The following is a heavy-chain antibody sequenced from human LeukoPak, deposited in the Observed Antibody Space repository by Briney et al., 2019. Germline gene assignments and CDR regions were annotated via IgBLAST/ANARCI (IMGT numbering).Heavy chain of an antibody. CDR2: IYYSGTS. J-gene: IGHJ5*02. V-gene: IGHV4-59*01. D-gene: IGHD1-26*01. Sequence: PSETLSLTCAVYGGSFSGYYWNWIRQSPGKGLEWIGYIYYSGTSNYNPSLKSRVTISVDTSKNQFSLKLNSVTAADTAVYYCAGSYYSGSYYWFDPWGQGTLVTVSS. CDR3: AGSYYSGSYYWFDP. CDR1: GGSFSGYY.